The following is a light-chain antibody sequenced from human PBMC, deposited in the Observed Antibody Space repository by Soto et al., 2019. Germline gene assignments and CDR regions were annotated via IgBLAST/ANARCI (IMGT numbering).Light chain of an antibody. Sequence: QSVLTQPPSASGTPGQTIAISCSGGSSNIGSHTVNWYQQRPGTAPRLLIYSNTQPPSGVPDRCSGSKSGTSASLAISGLQSEYEGDYYCAAWDDSLNGVVFGGGTKLTVL. CDR3: AAWDDSLNGVV. J-gene: IGLJ2*01. CDR2: SNT. V-gene: IGLV1-44*01. CDR1: SSNIGSHT.